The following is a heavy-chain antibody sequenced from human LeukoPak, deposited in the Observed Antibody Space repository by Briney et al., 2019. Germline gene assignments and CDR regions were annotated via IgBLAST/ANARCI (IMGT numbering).Heavy chain of an antibody. CDR3: ARDSHSSSWYGWFDP. V-gene: IGHV1-18*01. CDR2: ISAYNGNT. D-gene: IGHD6-13*01. J-gene: IGHJ5*02. Sequence: ASVKVSCKASGYTFTSYGISWVRQAPGQGLEWMGWISAYNGNTNYAQKLQGRVTMTRDTSTSTVYMELSSLRSEDTAVYYCARDSHSSSWYGWFDPWGQGTLVTVSS. CDR1: GYTFTSYG.